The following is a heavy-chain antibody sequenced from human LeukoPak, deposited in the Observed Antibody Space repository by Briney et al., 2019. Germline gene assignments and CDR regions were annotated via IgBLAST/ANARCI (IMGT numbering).Heavy chain of an antibody. CDR1: GGSIRSGGYY. Sequence: PSQTLSLTCTVSGGSIRSGGYYWSWIRQHPGKGLEWIGYIYYSGSTYYNPSLKSRVTISVDTSKNQFSLKLSSVTAADTAVYYCARTLVRAGYSSTWGQGTLVTVSS. CDR2: IYYSGST. V-gene: IGHV4-31*03. D-gene: IGHD6-13*01. J-gene: IGHJ5*02. CDR3: ARTLVRAGYSST.